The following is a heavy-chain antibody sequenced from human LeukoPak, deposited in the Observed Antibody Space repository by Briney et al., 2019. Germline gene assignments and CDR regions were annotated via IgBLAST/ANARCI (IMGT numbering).Heavy chain of an antibody. CDR2: IYYSGST. CDR3: ARHYTDGIYYYMDV. CDR1: GGSISSHY. D-gene: IGHD5-18*01. J-gene: IGHJ6*03. Sequence: SETLSLTCTVSGGSISSHYWSWIRQPPGKGLEWIGYIYYSGSTNYNPSIKSRVTISADTSKNQFSLKLSSVTAADTAVYYCARHYTDGIYYYMDVWGKGTTVTVSS. V-gene: IGHV4-59*11.